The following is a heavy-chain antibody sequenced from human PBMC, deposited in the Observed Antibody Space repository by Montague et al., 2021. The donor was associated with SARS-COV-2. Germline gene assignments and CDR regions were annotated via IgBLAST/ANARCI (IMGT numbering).Heavy chain of an antibody. CDR2: ISSSITI. J-gene: IGHJ4*02. Sequence: SLRLSCAASGFALSSYNMNWVRQTPGKGLEYVSYISSSITIHYAESVNGRFTISRDNARNSLYLQMVRLRDEDTAVYYCTRGVHLSISGRYYDSWGQGTL. V-gene: IGHV3-48*02. D-gene: IGHD6-19*01. CDR3: TRGVHLSISGRYYDS. CDR1: GFALSSYN.